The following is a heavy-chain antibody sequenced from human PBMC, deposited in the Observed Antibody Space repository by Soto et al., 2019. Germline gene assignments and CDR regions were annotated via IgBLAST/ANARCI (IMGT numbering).Heavy chain of an antibody. CDR3: AHSRCGGDCLRSYSSHYYYGMDV. V-gene: IGHV2-5*02. J-gene: IGHJ6*02. CDR1: GFSLSTGGVG. D-gene: IGHD2-21*02. CDR2: IYWDDDK. Sequence: QITLKESGPTLVKPTQTLTLTCTFSGFSLSTGGVGVGWIRQPPGKALEWLALIYWDDDKRYSPSLKSRPTVTQDTPKNQVVLTMTNMHPVDTATYYCAHSRCGGDCLRSYSSHYYYGMDVWGQGTTVTVSS.